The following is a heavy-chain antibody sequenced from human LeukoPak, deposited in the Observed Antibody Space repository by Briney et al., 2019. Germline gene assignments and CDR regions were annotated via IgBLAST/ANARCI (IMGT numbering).Heavy chain of an antibody. Sequence: GGSLRLSCAASGFTLSSYSMSWVRQAPGKGLEWVSSISSSSSYIYYADSVKGRFTISRDNAKNSLYLQMNSLRAEDTAVYYCASGRDPGWYFYYYYYYYMDVWGKGTTVTVSS. CDR1: GFTLSSYS. CDR3: ASGRDPGWYFYYYYYYYMDV. D-gene: IGHD6-19*01. J-gene: IGHJ6*03. CDR2: ISSSSSYI. V-gene: IGHV3-21*01.